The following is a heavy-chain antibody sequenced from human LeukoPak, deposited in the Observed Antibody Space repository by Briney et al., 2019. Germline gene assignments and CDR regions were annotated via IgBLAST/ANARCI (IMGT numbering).Heavy chain of an antibody. D-gene: IGHD3-22*01. CDR1: GCSISSYY. Sequence: PSETLSLTCTASGCSISSYYWSWIRQPPGKGLEWIGYINYSGSTNYNPSLGSRVTISVDTSKNQFSLKLSSVTAADTAVYYGAKDGPYYYDSSGYGAFDIWGQGTMVTVSS. CDR3: AKDGPYYYDSSGYGAFDI. V-gene: IGHV4-59*01. J-gene: IGHJ3*02. CDR2: INYSGST.